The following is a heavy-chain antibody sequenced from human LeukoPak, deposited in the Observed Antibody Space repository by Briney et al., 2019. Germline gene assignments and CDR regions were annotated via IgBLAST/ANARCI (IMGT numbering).Heavy chain of an antibody. V-gene: IGHV3-33*01. D-gene: IGHD5-18*01. CDR1: GFTFSSYG. CDR2: IWYDGSNK. Sequence: PGGSLRLSCAASGFTFSSYGMHWVRQAPGKGLEWVAVIWYDGSNKYYADSVKGRFTISRDNSKNTLYLQMNSLRAEDTAVYYCARGGGYSYGLPWDYWGREPWSPSPQ. J-gene: IGHJ4*02. CDR3: ARGGGYSYGLPWDY.